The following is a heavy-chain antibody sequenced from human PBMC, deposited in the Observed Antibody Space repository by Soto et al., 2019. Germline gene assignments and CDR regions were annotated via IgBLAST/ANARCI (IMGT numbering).Heavy chain of an antibody. J-gene: IGHJ5*02. D-gene: IGHD3-22*01. V-gene: IGHV3-64D*06. CDR3: VKPPAYYYDSVAYYSA. Sequence: GGSLRLSCSASGFIFINYAVHWVRQTPGKGLEYVSTIGGNGDTTYYADSVEGRFTISRDNSRNTLYLQMSSLRIEDTAVYYCVKPPAYYYDSVAYYSAWGQGTLVTVSS. CDR1: GFIFINYA. CDR2: IGGNGDTT.